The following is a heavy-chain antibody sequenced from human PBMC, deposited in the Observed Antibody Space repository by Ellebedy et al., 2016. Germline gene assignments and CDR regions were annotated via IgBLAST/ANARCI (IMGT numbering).Heavy chain of an antibody. V-gene: IGHV3-23*01. CDR3: ANVGGSGTYYNGY. CDR1: GLTFSKYS. J-gene: IGHJ4*02. Sequence: GESLKISCAVSGLTFSKYSMSWVRQAPGKGPEWVSAVVGSGERTFYADSVKGRFTISRDNSKNRLFLQMSSLKVEDTATYYCANVGGSGTYYNGYWGQGTLVTVSS. D-gene: IGHD3-10*01. CDR2: VVGSGERT.